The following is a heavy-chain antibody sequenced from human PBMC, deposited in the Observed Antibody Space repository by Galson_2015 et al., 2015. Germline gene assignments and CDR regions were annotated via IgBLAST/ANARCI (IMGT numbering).Heavy chain of an antibody. V-gene: IGHV3-48*02. Sequence: SLRLSCAASGFTFSSYSMNWVRQAPGKGLEWVSCIGSSSSTIYYADSVKGRFTISRDNAKNSLYLQMNSLRDEDTAVYYCASRRGSSGPDWGYWGQGTLVTVSS. J-gene: IGHJ4*02. CDR1: GFTFSSYS. D-gene: IGHD6-19*01. CDR2: IGSSSSTI. CDR3: ASRRGSSGPDWGY.